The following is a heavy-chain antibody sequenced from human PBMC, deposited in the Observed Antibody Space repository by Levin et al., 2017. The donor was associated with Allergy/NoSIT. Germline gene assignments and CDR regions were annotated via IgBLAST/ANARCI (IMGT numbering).Heavy chain of an antibody. CDR3: ASNIVLVVDDAFDI. CDR1: GFTFSDYY. V-gene: IGHV3-11*01. D-gene: IGHD2-8*02. Sequence: PGESLKISCAASGFTFSDYYMSWIRQAPGKGLEWVSYISSSGSTKYYADSVKGRFTISRDNAKNSLYLQMNSLRAEDTAVYYCASNIVLVVDDAFDIWGQGTMVTVSS. J-gene: IGHJ3*02. CDR2: ISSSGSTK.